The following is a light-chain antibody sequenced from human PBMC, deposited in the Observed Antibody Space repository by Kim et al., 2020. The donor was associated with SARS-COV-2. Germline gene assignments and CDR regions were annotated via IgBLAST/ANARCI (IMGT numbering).Light chain of an antibody. Sequence: SVGDRVTITCRASQSISSLLAWYQQKPGKAPKLLIYKASSLESGVPSRFSGSGSGTEFTLTISSLQPDDFATYYCQQYNSYPLTFGGGTKVEIK. J-gene: IGKJ4*01. CDR2: KAS. V-gene: IGKV1-5*03. CDR3: QQYNSYPLT. CDR1: QSISSL.